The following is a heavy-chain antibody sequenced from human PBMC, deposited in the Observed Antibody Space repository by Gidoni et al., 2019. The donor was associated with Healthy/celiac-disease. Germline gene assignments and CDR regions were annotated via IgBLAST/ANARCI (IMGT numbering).Heavy chain of an antibody. V-gene: IGHV3-30*01. D-gene: IGHD6-13*01. Sequence: FTISRDNSKNTLYLQMNSLRAEDTAVYYCARSIAAAGFDAFDIWGQGTMVTVSS. J-gene: IGHJ3*02. CDR3: ARSIAAAGFDAFDI.